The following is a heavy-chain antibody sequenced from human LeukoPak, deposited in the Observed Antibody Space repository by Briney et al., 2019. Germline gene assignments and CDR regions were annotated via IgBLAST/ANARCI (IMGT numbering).Heavy chain of an antibody. CDR2: ISPSGGNT. J-gene: IGHJ4*02. CDR1: GFTFSTYA. Sequence: GGSVRLSCTASGFTFSTYAMSWVRQAPGKGLEWVSSISPSGGNTYYADSVKGRFTISRDNSKNTVYLQMNSLTAEDTAVYYCAKGARNTAPDYWGQGTLVTVSS. V-gene: IGHV3-23*01. D-gene: IGHD5-18*01. CDR3: AKGARNTAPDY.